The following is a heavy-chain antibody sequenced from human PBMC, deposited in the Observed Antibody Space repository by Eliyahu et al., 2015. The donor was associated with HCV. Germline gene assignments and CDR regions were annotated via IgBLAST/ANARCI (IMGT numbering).Heavy chain of an antibody. J-gene: IGHJ5*02. V-gene: IGHV4-59*01. CDR3: ASGGGGIAVAGTGGWFDP. CDR1: GGSITTYY. CDR2: XXYRGSA. D-gene: IGHD6-19*01. Sequence: QVQLQESGPGLVKPSETLSLTCTVSGGSITTYYWSWIRQPPGKKLEWIGYXXYRGSANXNPXLKSRVTISVDTSKNXXSLKLSXVTAADTAVYXCASGGGGIAVAGTGGWFDPWGQGTLVTVSS.